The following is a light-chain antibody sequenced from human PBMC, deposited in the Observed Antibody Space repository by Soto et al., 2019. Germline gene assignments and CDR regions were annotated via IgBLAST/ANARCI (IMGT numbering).Light chain of an antibody. V-gene: IGKV4-1*01. Sequence: DIVMTQSPDSLAVSLGERATINCKSSQNILYNSNNKNFLAWYQQKPGQPPKLLLYWASARESGVPDRFSGSGSETDFSLTISSLQAEDVAIYYCQQYYSAPLTLGGGTKVDIK. CDR1: QNILYNSNNKNF. CDR3: QQYYSAPLT. CDR2: WAS. J-gene: IGKJ4*01.